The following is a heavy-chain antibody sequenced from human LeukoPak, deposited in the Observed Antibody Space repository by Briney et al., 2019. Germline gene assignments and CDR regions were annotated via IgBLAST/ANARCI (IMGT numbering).Heavy chain of an antibody. Sequence: SETLSLTCAVYGGSFSGYYWSWIRQPPGKGLEWIGEINHSGSTNYNPSLKSRVTISVDTSKNQFSLKLSSVTAADTAVYYCASYGDGAFDYWGQGTLVTVSS. V-gene: IGHV4-34*01. D-gene: IGHD4-17*01. CDR1: GGSFSGYY. CDR3: ASYGDGAFDY. J-gene: IGHJ4*02. CDR2: INHSGST.